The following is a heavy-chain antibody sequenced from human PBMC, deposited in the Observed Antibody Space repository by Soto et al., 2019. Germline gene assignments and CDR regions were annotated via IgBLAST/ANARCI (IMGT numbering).Heavy chain of an antibody. CDR2: ISSSGSDT. D-gene: IGHD5-12*01. CDR1: GFTFSDYY. J-gene: IGHJ4*02. Sequence: QVQLVESGGGLVKPGGCLRLSCAASGFTFSDYYMSWIRQAPGKGLEWVSYISSSGSDTNYADSVKGRFTVSRDNAKNSLYLQMNSLRGEDTAVYYCARSLRGYSGYSGYWGQGTLVTVSS. CDR3: ARSLRGYSGYSGY. V-gene: IGHV3-11*05.